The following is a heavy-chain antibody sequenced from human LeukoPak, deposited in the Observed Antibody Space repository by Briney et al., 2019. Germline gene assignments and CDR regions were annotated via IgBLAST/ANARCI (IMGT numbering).Heavy chain of an antibody. CDR3: TRHGGRDYYDSTEDAFDI. CDR2: IRSKPHSYAT. V-gene: IGHV3-73*01. Sequence: GGSLRLSCAVSGFTFSGSAMHWVRQAAGKGLEWVGRIRSKPHSYATAYAASVKGRFTISRDDSKNMAYLQMNSLKTEDTAVYYCTRHGGRDYYDSTEDAFDIWGQGTMVTVSS. J-gene: IGHJ3*02. D-gene: IGHD3-22*01. CDR1: GFTFSGSA.